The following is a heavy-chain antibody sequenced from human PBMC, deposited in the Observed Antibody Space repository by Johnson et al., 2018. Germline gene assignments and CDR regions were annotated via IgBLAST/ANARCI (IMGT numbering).Heavy chain of an antibody. J-gene: IGHJ6*02. D-gene: IGHD1-26*01. CDR1: GFTFTNYG. Sequence: QVQLVESGGGVVQPGRSLRLSCAASGFTFTNYGMHWVRQAPGKGLEWVALISYDGTNKYYTDSVKGRFTISRDNAKNTLYLQMNSLRAGDTAVYYGTKGGRAHMDVGGQGTTVTVSS. CDR2: ISYDGTNK. CDR3: TKGGRAHMDV. V-gene: IGHV3-30*18.